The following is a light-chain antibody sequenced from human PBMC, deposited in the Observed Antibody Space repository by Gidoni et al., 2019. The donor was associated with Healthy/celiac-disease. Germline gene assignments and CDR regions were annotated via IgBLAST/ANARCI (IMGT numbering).Light chain of an antibody. CDR1: SSDVGGYHY. J-gene: IGLJ2*01. V-gene: IGLV2-8*01. CDR3: SSYAGSNNLV. Sequence: QSALTQPPSASGSPGPSVTISCTGTSSDVGGYHYVSWYQQHPGKAPKLMIYEVSKRPSGVPDRFSGSKSGNTASLTVSGLQAEDEADYYCSSYAGSNNLVFGGGTKLTVL. CDR2: EVS.